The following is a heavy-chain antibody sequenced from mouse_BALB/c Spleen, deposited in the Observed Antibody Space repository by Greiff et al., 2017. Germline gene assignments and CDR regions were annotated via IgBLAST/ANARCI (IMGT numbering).Heavy chain of an antibody. CDR3: ARKGTGRYAMDY. Sequence: LQESGAELVRPGTSVKISCKASGYTFTNYWLGWVKQRPGHGLEWIGDIYPGGGYTNYNEKFKGKATLTADTSSSTAYMQLSSLTSEDSAVYFCARKGTGRYAMDYWGQGTSVTVSS. V-gene: IGHV1-63*02. J-gene: IGHJ4*01. CDR1: GYTFTNYW. CDR2: IYPGGGYT. D-gene: IGHD3-3*01.